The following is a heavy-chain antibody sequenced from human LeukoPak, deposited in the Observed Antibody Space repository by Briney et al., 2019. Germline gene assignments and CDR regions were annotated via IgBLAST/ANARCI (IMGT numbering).Heavy chain of an antibody. J-gene: IGHJ4*02. V-gene: IGHV1-2*02. CDR2: INPNSGGT. CDR3: ARLRGYSFGLDY. CDR1: GCTFNDYY. Sequence: GTSVKVSYKASGCTFNDYYMNWVRQAPGQGLEWMGWINPNSGGTSYAQKFQGRVTLTWDTSISTAYMDLSRLRSDDTAVYYCARLRGYSFGLDYWGRGTLVTFSS. D-gene: IGHD5-18*01.